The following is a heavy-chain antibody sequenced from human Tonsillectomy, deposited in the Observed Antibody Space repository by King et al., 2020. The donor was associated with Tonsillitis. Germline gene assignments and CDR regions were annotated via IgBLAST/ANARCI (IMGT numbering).Heavy chain of an antibody. D-gene: IGHD3-10*01. V-gene: IGHV1-24*01. CDR2: FDPEDGET. J-gene: IGHJ4*02. Sequence: VQLVQSGAEVKKPGASVKVSCKVSGYTLTELSMHWVRQAPGKGLEWMGGFDPEDGETMYAQNFQGRVTMTEDTSTDTAYMELSSLRSEDTAVYYCATGGGLLYYCAYWGQGTLVSVSS. CDR3: ATGGGLLYYCAY. CDR1: GYTLTELS.